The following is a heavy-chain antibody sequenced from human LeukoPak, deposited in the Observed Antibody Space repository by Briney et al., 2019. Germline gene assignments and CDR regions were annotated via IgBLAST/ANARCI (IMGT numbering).Heavy chain of an antibody. J-gene: IGHJ5*02. D-gene: IGHD6-19*01. CDR2: MNPNSGNT. CDR3: ARVGIAVAGHQTYNWFDP. CDR1: GYTFTSYD. Sequence: ASVKVSCKASGYTFTSYDINWVRQATGQGLEWMGWMNPNSGNTGYAQKFQGRVTMTRNTSISTAYMELSSLRSEDTAVYYCARVGIAVAGHQTYNWFDPWGQGTLVTVSS. V-gene: IGHV1-8*01.